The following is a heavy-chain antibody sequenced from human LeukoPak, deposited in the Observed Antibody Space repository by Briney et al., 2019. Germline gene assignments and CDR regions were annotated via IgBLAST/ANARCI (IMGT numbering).Heavy chain of an antibody. J-gene: IGHJ4*02. CDR3: ARDRRPSEWVSEGFDY. D-gene: IGHD3-3*01. Sequence: ASVKVSCKASGYTFTGYYMHWVRQAPGQGLEWMGWINPNSGGTNYAQKFQGRVTMTRDTSISTAYMELSRLRSDDTAVYYCARDRRPSEWVSEGFDYWGQGTLVTVSS. CDR1: GYTFTGYY. V-gene: IGHV1-2*02. CDR2: INPNSGGT.